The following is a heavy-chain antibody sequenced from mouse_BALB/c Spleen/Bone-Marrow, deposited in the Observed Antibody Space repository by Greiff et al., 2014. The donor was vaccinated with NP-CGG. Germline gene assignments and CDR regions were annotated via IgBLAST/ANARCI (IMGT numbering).Heavy chain of an antibody. J-gene: IGHJ4*01. Sequence: EVKLMESGGGLVQPGGSRKLSCAASGFTFSDYGMAWVRQAPGKGPEWVAFISNLAYSIYYADTVTGRFTISRVNAKNTLYLEMSSLRSEDTAMYYCAREGGAMDYWGQGTSVTVSS. CDR3: AREGGAMDY. CDR1: GFTFSDYG. CDR2: ISNLAYSI. V-gene: IGHV5-15*02.